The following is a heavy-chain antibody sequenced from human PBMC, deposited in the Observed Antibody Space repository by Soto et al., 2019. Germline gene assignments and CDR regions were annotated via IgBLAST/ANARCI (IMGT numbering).Heavy chain of an antibody. J-gene: IGHJ4*02. V-gene: IGHV3-11*01. CDR3: ASKDVVGATSRF. CDR2: ISSSGSTI. Sequence: QVQLVESGGGLVKPGGSLRLSCAASGFTFGDYYMSWIRQAPGKGLEWVSYISSSGSTIFYSGSVKGRFTISRDNAKNALYLQMNSLRAEDRAVYYCASKDVVGATSRFWGQGTLVTVSS. D-gene: IGHD1-26*01. CDR1: GFTFGDYY.